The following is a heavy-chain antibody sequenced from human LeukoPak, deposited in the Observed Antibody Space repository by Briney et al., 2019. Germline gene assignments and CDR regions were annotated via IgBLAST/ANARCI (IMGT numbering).Heavy chain of an antibody. CDR2: ISGSTTDT. CDR3: ATGEFYFDF. J-gene: IGHJ4*02. D-gene: IGHD3-16*01. V-gene: IGHV3-11*03. CDR1: GFTFSDDY. Sequence: GGSLRLSCAASGFTFSDDYMSWIRQAPGKGLEWVSYISGSTTDTKYADSVKGRFTISRDNSKNTLYLQMNSLRAEDTALYYCATGEFYFDFWGQGTLVTVSS.